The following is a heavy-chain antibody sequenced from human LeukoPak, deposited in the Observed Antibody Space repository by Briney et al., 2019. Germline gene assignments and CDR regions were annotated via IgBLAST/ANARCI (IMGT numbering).Heavy chain of an antibody. CDR1: GFTFSGYA. V-gene: IGHV3-30-3*01. CDR2: ISDDGSNQ. CDR3: ARDRHSGSFYGHFDY. J-gene: IGHJ4*02. Sequence: GRSLRLSCAASGFTFSGYAMHWVRQAPGKGLEWVAVISDDGSNQHYADSVKGRFTISRDHSKNTLYLQMSGLRAEDTAVYYCARDRHSGSFYGHFDYWGQGTLVTVSS. D-gene: IGHD1-26*01.